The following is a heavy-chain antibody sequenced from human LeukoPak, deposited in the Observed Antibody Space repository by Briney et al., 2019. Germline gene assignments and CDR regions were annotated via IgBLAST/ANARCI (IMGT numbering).Heavy chain of an antibody. Sequence: SETLSLTCTVSGGSISSSSYYWGWIRQPPGKGLEWIGSIYYSGSTYYNPSLKSRVTISVDTSKNQFSLKLSSVPAADTAVYYCARGYYDILTGYYHFDYWGQGTLVTVSS. CDR1: GGSISSSSYY. CDR2: IYYSGST. CDR3: ARGYYDILTGYYHFDY. V-gene: IGHV4-39*01. D-gene: IGHD3-9*01. J-gene: IGHJ4*02.